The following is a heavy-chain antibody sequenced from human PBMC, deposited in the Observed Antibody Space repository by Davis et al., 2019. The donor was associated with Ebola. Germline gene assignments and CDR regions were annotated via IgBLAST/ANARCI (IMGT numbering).Heavy chain of an antibody. D-gene: IGHD3-22*01. V-gene: IGHV1-2*06. CDR3: ARGGITMTVVPRDYYYGLDV. Sequence: AASVKVSCKASGYTFTGYYMHWVRQAPGQGLEWMGRINPNSGGTNYAQKFQGRVTMTRDTSTSTAYMEINRLSSDDTAVYFCARGGITMTVVPRDYYYGLDVWGQGTTVTVSS. CDR2: INPNSGGT. J-gene: IGHJ6*02. CDR1: GYTFTGYY.